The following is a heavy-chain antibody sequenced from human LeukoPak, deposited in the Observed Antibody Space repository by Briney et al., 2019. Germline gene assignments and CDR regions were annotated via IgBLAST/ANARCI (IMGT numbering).Heavy chain of an antibody. Sequence: GASVKVSCKASGYTFTSYAMNWVRQAPGQGLEWMGWINTNTGNPTYAQGFTGRFVFSLDTSVSTAYLQISSLKAEDTAVYYCARVNLPKSQWLANFDYWGQGTLVTVSS. J-gene: IGHJ4*02. CDR3: ARVNLPKSQWLANFDY. D-gene: IGHD6-19*01. CDR2: INTNTGNP. V-gene: IGHV7-4-1*02. CDR1: GYTFTSYA.